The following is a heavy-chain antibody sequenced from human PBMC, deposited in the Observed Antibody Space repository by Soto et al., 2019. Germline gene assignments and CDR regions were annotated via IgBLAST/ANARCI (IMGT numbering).Heavy chain of an antibody. D-gene: IGHD3-10*01. CDR1: GGSFSGYY. CDR2: INHSGST. V-gene: IGHV4-34*01. CDR3: ANPRGPGDY. J-gene: IGHJ4*02. Sequence: QVQLQQWGAGLLKPSETLSLTCAVYGGSFSGYYWSWIRQPPGKGLEWIGEINHSGSTNYNPSLTRRVTISVDTPKNPFSLELSSVTAADTAVDSCANPRGPGDYWGQGTLVTVSS.